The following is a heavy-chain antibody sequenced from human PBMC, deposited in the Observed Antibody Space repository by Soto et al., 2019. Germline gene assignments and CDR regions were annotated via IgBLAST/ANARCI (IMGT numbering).Heavy chain of an antibody. CDR3: ARHLLLYYYDSSGYYLRDAFDI. V-gene: IGHV4-59*08. Sequence: SETLSLTYTVSSGYISPYYWSLIRQPPGKGLEWIGYISYSGSTNYNPSLKSRVTISVDTSKNQFSLKLSSVTAADTAVYYCARHLLLYYYDSSGYYLRDAFDIWGQGTVVT. J-gene: IGHJ3*02. D-gene: IGHD3-22*01. CDR2: ISYSGST. CDR1: SGYISPYY.